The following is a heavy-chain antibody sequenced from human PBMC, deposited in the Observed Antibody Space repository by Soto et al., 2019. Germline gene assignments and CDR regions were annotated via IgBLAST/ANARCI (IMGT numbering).Heavy chain of an antibody. V-gene: IGHV4-39*01. J-gene: IGHJ4*02. CDR1: GGSISSSSYY. CDR2: IYYSGST. CDR3: ARYLPDRGYLDY. Sequence: QLQLQESGPGLVQPSETLSLTCTVSGGSISSSSYYWGWILQPPGKGLEGIGSIYYSGSTYYNPSLKSRVTISVDTSKNQFSLNLSSVTAADTAVYYCARYLPDRGYLDYWGQGTLVTVSS. D-gene: IGHD3-16*02.